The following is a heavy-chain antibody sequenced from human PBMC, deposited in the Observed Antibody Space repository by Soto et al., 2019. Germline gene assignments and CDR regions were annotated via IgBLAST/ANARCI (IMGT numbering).Heavy chain of an antibody. Sequence: QVQLQESGPGLVKPSQTLSLTCTVSGGSISSGGYYWSWIRQHPGKGLEWIGYIYYSGSTYYNPSLKSRVTISVDTSKNQFSLKLSSVTAADTAVYYCARSEGGSPYCSGGSCYEYYFDYWGQGTLVTVSS. CDR3: ARSEGGSPYCSGGSCYEYYFDY. D-gene: IGHD2-15*01. V-gene: IGHV4-31*03. CDR2: IYYSGST. CDR1: GGSISSGGYY. J-gene: IGHJ4*02.